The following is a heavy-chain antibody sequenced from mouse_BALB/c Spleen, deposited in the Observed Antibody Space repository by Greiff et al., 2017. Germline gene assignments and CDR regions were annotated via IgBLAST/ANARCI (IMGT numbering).Heavy chain of an antibody. D-gene: IGHD4-1*01. CDR2: ISSGSSTI. V-gene: IGHV5-17*02. J-gene: IGHJ3*01. CDR3: ASNRFAY. CDR1: GFTFSSFG. Sequence: EVKLVESGGGLVQPGGSRKLSCAASGFTFSSFGMHWVRQAPEKGLEWVAYISSGSSTIYYADTVKGRFTISRDNPKNTLFLQMTSLRSEDTAMYYCASNRFAYWGQGTLVTVSA.